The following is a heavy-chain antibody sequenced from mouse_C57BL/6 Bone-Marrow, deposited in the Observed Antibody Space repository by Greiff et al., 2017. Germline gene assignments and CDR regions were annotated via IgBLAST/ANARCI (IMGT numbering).Heavy chain of an antibody. CDR2: IDPSDSYT. CDR1: GYTFTSYW. V-gene: IGHV1-69*01. CDR3: ARRWVSNYSYYFDY. Sequence: VQLQQPGAELVMPGASVKLSCKASGYTFTSYWMHWVKQRPGQGLEWIGEIDPSDSYTNYNQKFKGKSTLTVDKSSSTAYMQLSSLTSEDSAVYYCARRWVSNYSYYFDYWGQGTTLTVSS. D-gene: IGHD2-5*01. J-gene: IGHJ2*01.